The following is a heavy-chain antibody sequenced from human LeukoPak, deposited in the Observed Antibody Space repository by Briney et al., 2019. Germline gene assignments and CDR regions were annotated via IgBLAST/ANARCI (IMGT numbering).Heavy chain of an antibody. D-gene: IGHD3-22*01. CDR2: IDDSGVIR. Sequence: GGSLRPSCAASGFTFKTHAMSWVRRAPGKGLEWVSRIDDSGVIRSYADSVKGRITISRDNSKMTLTLQMNSLRAEDTAVYYCAKRLKRNYYYHYAMDVWGQGTTVTVSS. J-gene: IGHJ6*02. V-gene: IGHV3-23*01. CDR3: AKRLKRNYYYHYAMDV. CDR1: GFTFKTHA.